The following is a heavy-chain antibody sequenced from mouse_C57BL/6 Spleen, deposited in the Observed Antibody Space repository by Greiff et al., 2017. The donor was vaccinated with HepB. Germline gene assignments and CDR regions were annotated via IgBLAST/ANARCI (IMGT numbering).Heavy chain of an antibody. Sequence: VQLQQPGAELVKPGASVKLSCKASGYTFTSYWMHWVKQRPGQGLEWIGMIHPNSGSTNYNEKFKSKATLTVDKSSSTAYMPLSSLTSEDSAVYYCAPSYYYGSSPFAYWGQGTLVTVSA. D-gene: IGHD1-1*01. J-gene: IGHJ3*01. CDR3: APSYYYGSSPFAY. V-gene: IGHV1-64*01. CDR2: IHPNSGST. CDR1: GYTFTSYW.